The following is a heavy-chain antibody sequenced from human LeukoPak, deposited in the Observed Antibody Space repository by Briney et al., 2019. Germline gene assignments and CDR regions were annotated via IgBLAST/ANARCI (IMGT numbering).Heavy chain of an antibody. CDR1: GFTFSSYA. CDR3: AKARCSSTSCFLPDY. D-gene: IGHD2-2*01. J-gene: IGHJ4*02. CDR2: ISGSGSST. V-gene: IGHV3-23*01. Sequence: PGGSLRLSCAASGFTFSSYAMNWVRQAPGKGLEWVSSISGSGSSTYYADSVKGRFTVSRDNSKNTLYLQMSSLRAEDAAVYYCAKARCSSTSCFLPDYWGLGTLVTVSS.